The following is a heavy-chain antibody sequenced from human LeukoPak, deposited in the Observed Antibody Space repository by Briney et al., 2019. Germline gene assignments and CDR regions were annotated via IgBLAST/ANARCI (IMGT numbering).Heavy chain of an antibody. CDR2: FSGSGFNT. J-gene: IGHJ4*02. V-gene: IGHV3-23*01. CDR1: GFTFSTYA. D-gene: IGHD4-17*01. Sequence: GGSLRLSCAASGFTFSTYAMSWVRQAPGKGLEWVSAFSGSGFNTYYADSVKGRFTISRGNSKNTLYLQMNSLRTEDTAVYYCAKDDGDYAKGYYFDYWGQGTLVTVSS. CDR3: AKDDGDYAKGYYFDY.